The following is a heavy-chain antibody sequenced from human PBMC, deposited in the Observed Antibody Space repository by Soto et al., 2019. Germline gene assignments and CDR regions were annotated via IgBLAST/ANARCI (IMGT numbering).Heavy chain of an antibody. D-gene: IGHD1-20*01. CDR3: ARDRAKWKDYYYYGMDV. CDR2: IYYSGST. CDR1: GGSISSGDDF. V-gene: IGHV4-30-4*01. J-gene: IGHJ6*02. Sequence: QVQLQESGPGLVKPSQTLSLTCTVSGGSISSGDDFWTWIRQPPGKGLEWIGYIYYSGSTYYHPYLKSRLTMSVDTSKNQFSLKLSSVTAADTAVYYCARDRAKWKDYYYYGMDVWGQGTTVTVSS.